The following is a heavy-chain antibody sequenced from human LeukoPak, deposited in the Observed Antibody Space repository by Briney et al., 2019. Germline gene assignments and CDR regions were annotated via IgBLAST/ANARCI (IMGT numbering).Heavy chain of an antibody. Sequence: PGGSLRLSCAASGFTFSSYWMSWVRQAPGKGLEWVANIKQVGSEKYYVDSVKGRFTISRDNAKNSLYLQMNSLRAEDTAVYYCARTPMIVVVMFDYWGQGTLVTVSS. V-gene: IGHV3-7*01. CDR3: ARTPMIVVVMFDY. D-gene: IGHD3-22*01. CDR1: GFTFSSYW. CDR2: IKQVGSEK. J-gene: IGHJ4*02.